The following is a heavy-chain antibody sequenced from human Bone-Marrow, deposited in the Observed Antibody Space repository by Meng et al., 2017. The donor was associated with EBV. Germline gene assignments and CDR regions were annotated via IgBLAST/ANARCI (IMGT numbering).Heavy chain of an antibody. J-gene: IGHJ4*02. CDR2: ISSSGSSI. V-gene: IGHV3-11*01. D-gene: IGHD6-19*01. CDR3: ARGQGPVEGCFDY. Sequence: QLVWPGGGLVKPGGSLRLSCAASGFTFSDYYMSWIRQAPGKGLEWVSYISSSGSSIYYVDSVKGRFTISRDNAKNSLYLQMDSLRAEDTALYYCARGQGPVEGCFDYWGQGTLVTVSS. CDR1: GFTFSDYY.